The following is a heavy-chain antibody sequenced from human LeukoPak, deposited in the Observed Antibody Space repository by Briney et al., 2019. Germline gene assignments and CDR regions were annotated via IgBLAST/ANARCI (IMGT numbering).Heavy chain of an antibody. CDR1: GXSISGYY. J-gene: IGHJ3*01. V-gene: IGHV4-59*01. CDR3: ARDRGGVGGFDF. CDR2: VYNSGNT. Sequence: KPSETLSLTFTVSGXSISGYYWSWIRQPPGKGLQWIGCVYNSGNTNYNTSLKSRVTISVDTSKNQFSLKLSSVTAADTAVYYCARDRGGVGGFDFWGQGTMVTVSS. D-gene: IGHD2-15*01.